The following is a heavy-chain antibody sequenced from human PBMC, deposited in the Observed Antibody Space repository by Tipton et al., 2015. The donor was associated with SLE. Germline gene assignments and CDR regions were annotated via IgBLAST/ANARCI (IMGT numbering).Heavy chain of an antibody. V-gene: IGHV1-2*02. CDR1: GYTFSDHY. J-gene: IGHJ4*02. D-gene: IGHD3-16*01. CDR2: INPNTGDT. CDR3: AIGVITRKYYFDY. Sequence: QLVQSGAEVRKPGASVKVACKASGYTFSDHYMHWVRQAPGQGLEWMGWINPNTGDTNYAQDFKGRVTMTRDTSTSTAYMELRSLRSADTAVYYCAIGVITRKYYFDYWGQGTLVTVSS.